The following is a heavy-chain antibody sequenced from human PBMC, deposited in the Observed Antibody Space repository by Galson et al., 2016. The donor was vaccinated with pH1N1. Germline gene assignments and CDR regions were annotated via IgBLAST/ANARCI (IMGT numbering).Heavy chain of an antibody. D-gene: IGHD1/OR15-1a*01. CDR1: GFTFSSYG. Sequence: LRLSCAASGFTFSSYGMHWVRQPPGKGLEWIGYFYYNGSPSYNPSLKGRVTISLDVSKNQFSLNLSSVTAADTAVYYCTTRSWNKNLHGPSVDSWGQGTLVTVSS. CDR2: FYYNGSP. J-gene: IGHJ5*01. CDR3: TTRSWNKNLHGPSVDS. V-gene: IGHV4-59*01.